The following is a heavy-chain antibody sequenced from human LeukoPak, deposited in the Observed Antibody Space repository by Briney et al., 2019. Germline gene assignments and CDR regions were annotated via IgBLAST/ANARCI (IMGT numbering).Heavy chain of an antibody. CDR3: ALLRTDYDFWSGYYLGYYFDY. J-gene: IGHJ4*02. CDR1: GYTFTSYG. V-gene: IGHV1-18*01. CDR2: ISAYNGNT. D-gene: IGHD3-3*01. Sequence: GASVKVSCKASGYTFTSYGISWVRQAPGQRLEWMGWISAYNGNTNYAQKLQGRVTMTTDTSTSTAYMELRSLRSDDTAVYYCALLRTDYDFWSGYYLGYYFDYWGQGTLVTVSS.